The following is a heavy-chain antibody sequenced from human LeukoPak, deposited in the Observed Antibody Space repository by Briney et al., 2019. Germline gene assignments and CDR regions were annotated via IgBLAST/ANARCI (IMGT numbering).Heavy chain of an antibody. CDR1: GGSISSGDYY. J-gene: IGHJ6*03. D-gene: IGHD2-2*01. Sequence: SQTLSLTCTVSGGSISSGDYYWSWIRQPPGKGLEWIGYSYYSGSTYYNPSLKSRVTISVDTSKNQFSLKLSSVTAADTAVYYCARGYCSSTSCYRRDYYYMDVWGKGTTVTVSS. CDR3: ARGYCSSTSCYRRDYYYMDV. CDR2: SYYSGST. V-gene: IGHV4-30-4*08.